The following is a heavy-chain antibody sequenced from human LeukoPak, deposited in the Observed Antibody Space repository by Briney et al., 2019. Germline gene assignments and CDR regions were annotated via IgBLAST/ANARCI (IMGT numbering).Heavy chain of an antibody. Sequence: SGTLSLTCAVYGGSFSGYYWSWIRQPPGKGLEWIGEINHSGSTNYNPSLKSRVTISVDTSKNQFSLKLSSVTAADTAVYYCAREMGEAVTTGSGYYYYYGMDVWGQGTTVTVSS. V-gene: IGHV4-34*01. CDR1: GGSFSGYY. D-gene: IGHD4-17*01. J-gene: IGHJ6*02. CDR2: INHSGST. CDR3: AREMGEAVTTGSGYYYYYGMDV.